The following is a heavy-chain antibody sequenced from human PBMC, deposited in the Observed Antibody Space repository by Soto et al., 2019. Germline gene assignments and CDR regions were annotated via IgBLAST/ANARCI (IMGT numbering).Heavy chain of an antibody. CDR2: INPSGGST. Sequence: ASVKVSCKASGYTFTSYYMHWVRQAPGQGLEWMGIINPSGGSTSYAQKFQGRVTMTRDTSTSTVYMELSSLRSEDTAVYYCARDLPPLRGVPNYYFDYWGQGTLVTVSS. CDR3: ARDLPPLRGVPNYYFDY. D-gene: IGHD3-10*01. J-gene: IGHJ4*02. CDR1: GYTFTSYY. V-gene: IGHV1-46*01.